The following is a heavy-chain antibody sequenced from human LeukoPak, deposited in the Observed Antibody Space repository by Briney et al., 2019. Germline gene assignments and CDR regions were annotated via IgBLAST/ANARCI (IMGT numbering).Heavy chain of an antibody. CDR3: ARERAAAGRGIDY. Sequence: ASVKVSCKASGYSFTSYAMHWVRQAPGQRLEWMGWINAGNGNTKYSQKFQGRVTITRDASASTAYMELSSLRSEDTAVYYCARERAAAGRGIDYWGQGTLVTVSS. CDR2: INAGNGNT. V-gene: IGHV1-3*01. D-gene: IGHD6-13*01. CDR1: GYSFTSYA. J-gene: IGHJ4*02.